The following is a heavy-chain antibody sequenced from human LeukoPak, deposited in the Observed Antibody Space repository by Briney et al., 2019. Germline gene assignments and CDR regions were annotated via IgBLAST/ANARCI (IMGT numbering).Heavy chain of an antibody. CDR1: GYTFTSYD. CDR3: ARDFGAVAESWYRTGWFDP. Sequence: ASVKVSCKASGYTFTSYDMHWVRQAPGQGLECMGIINPSGGSTSYAQKFQGRVTMTRDMSTSTVYRELSSLRSEDTAVYYCARDFGAVAESWYRTGWFDPWGQGTLVTVSS. CDR2: INPSGGST. D-gene: IGHD6-19*01. J-gene: IGHJ5*02. V-gene: IGHV1-46*01.